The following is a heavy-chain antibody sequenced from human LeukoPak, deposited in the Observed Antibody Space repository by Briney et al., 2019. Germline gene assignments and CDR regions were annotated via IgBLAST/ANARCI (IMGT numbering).Heavy chain of an antibody. J-gene: IGHJ4*02. CDR3: AREPSRGYSYGYADY. CDR2: IMRDGSEK. D-gene: IGHD5-18*01. CDR1: GFSSCTYW. V-gene: IGHV3-7*01. Sequence: GGSLRLSCAASGFSSCTYWMNCVCQPPGKGLEWVANIMRDGSEKYYVDSVKGRFTISRDNAKNSLDLQMNSLRAEDTAVYYCAREPSRGYSYGYADYWGESSLVIVSS.